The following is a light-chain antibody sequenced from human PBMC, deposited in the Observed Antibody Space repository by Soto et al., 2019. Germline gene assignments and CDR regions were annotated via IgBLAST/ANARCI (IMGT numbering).Light chain of an antibody. Sequence: EIVLAPAPGTPSLSPGGRATLSCRASQSVSSSYLAWYQQKPGQAPRLLIYGESSRATGIPDRFSGSGSGTDFTLTISRLEPEDFAVYYCQQYGSSPTFGQGTKVDIK. CDR2: GES. V-gene: IGKV3-20*01. J-gene: IGKJ1*01. CDR3: QQYGSSPT. CDR1: QSVSSSY.